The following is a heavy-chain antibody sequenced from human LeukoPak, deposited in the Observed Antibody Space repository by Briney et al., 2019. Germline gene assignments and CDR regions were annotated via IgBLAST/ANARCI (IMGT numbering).Heavy chain of an antibody. CDR3: AKDRHTYDSSGYHDY. D-gene: IGHD3-22*01. CDR1: GFTFSSYG. Sequence: PGGSLRLSCAASGFTFSSYGMHWVRQAPGKGLEWVAVISYDGSNKYYADSVKGRFTISRDNSKNTLYLQMNSLRAEDTAVYYCAKDRHTYDSSGYHDYWGQGTLVTVSS. CDR2: ISYDGSNK. V-gene: IGHV3-30*18. J-gene: IGHJ4*02.